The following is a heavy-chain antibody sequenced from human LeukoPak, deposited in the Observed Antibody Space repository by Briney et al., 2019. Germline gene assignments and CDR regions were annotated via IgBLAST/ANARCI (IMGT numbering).Heavy chain of an antibody. CDR3: ARLRSALWDY. CDR1: GGSFSSSNYY. CDR2: FYYSGST. J-gene: IGHJ4*02. Sequence: SETLSLTCTVSGGSFSSSNYYWGWIRQPPGKGLEWIGSFYYSGSTYYNPSLKSRVTISGDTSKNQFSLKLRSVTAADTAVYYCARLRSALWDYRGQGTLVTVSS. D-gene: IGHD3-16*01. V-gene: IGHV4-39*01.